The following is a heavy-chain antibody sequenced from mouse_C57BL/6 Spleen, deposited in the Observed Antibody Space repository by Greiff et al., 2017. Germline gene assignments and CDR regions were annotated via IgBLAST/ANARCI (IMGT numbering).Heavy chain of an antibody. J-gene: IGHJ4*01. D-gene: IGHD2-1*01. CDR3: ARDYGNSYAMDY. CDR1: GYAFTNYL. Sequence: QVQLQQSGAELVRPGTSVKVSCKASGYAFTNYLIEWVKQSPGQSLEWIGVINPGSGGTNYNEKFKGKATLTADKSSSTAYMQLSSLTSEASAVYFCARDYGNSYAMDYWGQGTSVTVSS. CDR2: INPGSGGT. V-gene: IGHV1-54*01.